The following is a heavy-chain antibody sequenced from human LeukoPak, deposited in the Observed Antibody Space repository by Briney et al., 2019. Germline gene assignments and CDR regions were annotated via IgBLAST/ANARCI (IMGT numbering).Heavy chain of an antibody. CDR2: ISYDGSNK. CDR1: GFTFSSYA. D-gene: IGHD3-16*02. Sequence: GGSLRLSCAASGFTFSSYAMHWVRQAPGKGLEWVAVISYDGSNKYYADSVKGRFTISRDNSKNTLYLQMNSLRAEDTAVYYCARGLNYDYVWGSYRLGAFDIWGQGTMVTAPS. CDR3: ARGLNYDYVWGSYRLGAFDI. J-gene: IGHJ3*02. V-gene: IGHV3-30-3*01.